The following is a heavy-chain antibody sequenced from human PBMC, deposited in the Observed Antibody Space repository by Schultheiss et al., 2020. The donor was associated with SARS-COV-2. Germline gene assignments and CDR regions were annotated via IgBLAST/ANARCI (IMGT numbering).Heavy chain of an antibody. J-gene: IGHJ4*02. D-gene: IGHD2-2*02. CDR2: ISGSGGST. V-gene: IGHV3-21*01. Sequence: GESLKISCAASGFTFSSYWMSWVRQAPGKGLEWVSAISGSGGSTYYADSVKGRFTISRDNAKNSLYLQMNSLRAEDTAVYYCARGGIVVVPAAIPPDYWGQGTLVTVSS. CDR1: GFTFSSYW. CDR3: ARGGIVVVPAAIPPDY.